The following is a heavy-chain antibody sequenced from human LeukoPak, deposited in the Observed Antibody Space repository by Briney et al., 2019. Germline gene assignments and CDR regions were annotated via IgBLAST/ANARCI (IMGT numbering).Heavy chain of an antibody. D-gene: IGHD3-3*01. CDR1: EFTFTNYG. Sequence: GRSLRLSCVASEFTFTNYGMHWVRQAPGKGLEWVAVITNDGNNKYYTDSVKGRFTISRDNSKNTLYLQMNSLRAEDTAVYYCASPEWLPDSFDIWGQGTMVTVSS. CDR3: ASPEWLPDSFDI. J-gene: IGHJ3*02. V-gene: IGHV3-30*03. CDR2: ITNDGNNK.